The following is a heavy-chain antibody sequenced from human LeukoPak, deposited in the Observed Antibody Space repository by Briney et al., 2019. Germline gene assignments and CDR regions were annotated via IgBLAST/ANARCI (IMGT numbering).Heavy chain of an antibody. CDR3: ASTYGDYVYTLGY. J-gene: IGHJ4*02. V-gene: IGHV3-53*01. Sequence: PGGSLRLSCAASGFTVSSNYMSWVRQAPGQGLEWVSVIYSGGSTYYADSVKGRFTISRDISKNTVFFQMNSLRAEDTAVYYCASTYGDYVYTLGYWGQGTLVTVSS. CDR2: IYSGGST. CDR1: GFTVSSNY. D-gene: IGHD4-17*01.